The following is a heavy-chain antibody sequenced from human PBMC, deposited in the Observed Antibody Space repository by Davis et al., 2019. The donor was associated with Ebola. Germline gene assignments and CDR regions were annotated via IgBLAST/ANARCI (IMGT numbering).Heavy chain of an antibody. CDR3: ARGPAAATYFDY. Sequence: PSETLSLTCTVSGGSISSGGYYWSWIRQHPGKGLEWIGYIYYSGSTYYNPSLKSRVTISVDTSKNQFSLKLSSVTAADTAVYYCARGPAAATYFDYWGQGTLVTVSS. CDR2: IYYSGST. J-gene: IGHJ4*02. V-gene: IGHV4-31*03. D-gene: IGHD2-2*01. CDR1: GGSISSGGYY.